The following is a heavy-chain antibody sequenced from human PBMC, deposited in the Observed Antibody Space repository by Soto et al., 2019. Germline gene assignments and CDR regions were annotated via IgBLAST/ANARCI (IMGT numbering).Heavy chain of an antibody. CDR2: ISYGGIDK. D-gene: IGHD1-1*01. CDR1: GFTFSSYS. Sequence: PGGSMRLSCAASGFTFSSYSMHWVRQAPGKGLEWVALISYGGIDKYYADSVKGRFTISRDNSKNTLFLQMTSLRPEDTAVYYCARETTSDAFDIWGQGTMVTVSS. J-gene: IGHJ3*02. CDR3: ARETTSDAFDI. V-gene: IGHV3-30-3*01.